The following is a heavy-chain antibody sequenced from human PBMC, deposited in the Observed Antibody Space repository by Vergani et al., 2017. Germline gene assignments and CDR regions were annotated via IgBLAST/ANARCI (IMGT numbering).Heavy chain of an antibody. V-gene: IGHV4-34*01. CDR2: INHSGST. J-gene: IGHJ4*02. CDR1: GGSFSGYY. CDR3: ARLAPDGSGAHFDY. Sequence: QVQLQQWGAGLLKPSETLSLTCAVSGGSFSGYYWSWIRQPPGKGLEWIGEINHSGSTNYNPSLKSRVTISVDTSKNQFSLKLSSVTAADTAVYYCARLAPDGSGAHFDYWGQGTLVTVSS.